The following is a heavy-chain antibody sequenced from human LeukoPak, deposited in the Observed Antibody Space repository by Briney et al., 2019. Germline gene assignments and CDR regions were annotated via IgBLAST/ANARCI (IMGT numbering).Heavy chain of an antibody. J-gene: IGHJ4*02. D-gene: IGHD2-2*01. CDR2: IYYNGRT. CDR1: GGSISSHY. V-gene: IGHV4-59*11. CDR3: ARGAQPDY. Sequence: PSETLSLTCTVSGGSISSHYWSWIRQPPGKGLEWIGYIYYNGRTNNNPSLKSRVTISVDTSKNQFSLKLSSVTAADTAVYYCARGAQPDYWGQGTLVTVSS.